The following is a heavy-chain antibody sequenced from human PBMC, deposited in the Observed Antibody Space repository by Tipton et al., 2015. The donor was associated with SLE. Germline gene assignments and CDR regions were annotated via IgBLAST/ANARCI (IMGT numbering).Heavy chain of an antibody. CDR1: GGSINSSRNY. D-gene: IGHD6-13*01. CDR3: ARGAGNSSTWDFDY. Sequence: TLSLTCTVSGGSINSSRNYWGWIRQPPGKGLEWIGSTYYNGNMYYNPSLQRRVIISLDTSKSQFSLELSPVTAADTAVYYCARGAGNSSTWDFDYWGQGSLVTVSS. J-gene: IGHJ4*01. CDR2: TYYNGNM. V-gene: IGHV4-39*01.